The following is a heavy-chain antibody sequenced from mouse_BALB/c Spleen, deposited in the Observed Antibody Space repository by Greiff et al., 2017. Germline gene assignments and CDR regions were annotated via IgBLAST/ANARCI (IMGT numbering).Heavy chain of an antibody. J-gene: IGHJ1*01. V-gene: IGHV10-1*02. Sequence: EVKLVESGGGLVQPKGSLKLSCAASGFTFNTYAMNWVRQAPGKGLEWVARIRSKSNNYATYYADSVKDRFTISRDDSQSMLYLQMNNLKTEDTAMYYCVRPGYGSSYWYFDVWGEGTTVTVSS. CDR2: IRSKSNNYAT. CDR3: VRPGYGSSYWYFDV. CDR1: GFTFNTYA. D-gene: IGHD1-1*01.